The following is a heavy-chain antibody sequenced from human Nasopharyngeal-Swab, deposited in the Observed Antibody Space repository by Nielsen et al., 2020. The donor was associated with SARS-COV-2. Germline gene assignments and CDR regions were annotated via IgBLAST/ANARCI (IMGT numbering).Heavy chain of an antibody. CDR3: ATGVIAARLLYYYGMDV. D-gene: IGHD6-6*01. J-gene: IGHJ6*02. Sequence: SVKVSCKASGGTFSSYAISWVRQAPGQGLEWMGRIIPILGIANYAQKFQGRVTMTEDTSTDTAYMKLSSLRSEDTAVYYCATGVIAARLLYYYGMDVWGQGTTVTVSS. CDR2: IIPILGIA. CDR1: GGTFSSYA. V-gene: IGHV1-69*04.